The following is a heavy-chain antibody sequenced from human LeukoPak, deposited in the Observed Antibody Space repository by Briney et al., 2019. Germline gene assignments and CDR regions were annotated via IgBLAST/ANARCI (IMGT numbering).Heavy chain of an antibody. Sequence: SVKVSCKASGGTFSKYTISWVRQRPGQGLEWMGGITPLFGTANYAQKFQGRVTITADESASTAYMELSSLRSEDTAVYYCARDSSDIQSLIAHWGQGTLVTVSS. CDR3: ARDSSDIQSLIAH. V-gene: IGHV1-69*01. CDR1: GGTFSKYT. J-gene: IGHJ1*01. D-gene: IGHD2-15*01. CDR2: ITPLFGTA.